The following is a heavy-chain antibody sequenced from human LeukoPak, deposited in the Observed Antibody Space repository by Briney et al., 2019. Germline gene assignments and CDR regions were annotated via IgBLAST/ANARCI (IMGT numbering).Heavy chain of an antibody. CDR1: GYAFSNYS. Sequence: GGSLRLSCAASGYAFSNYSMNWVRQAPGKGLEWVSYISSSSSTIYYADSVKGRFTISRDNAKNSLYLQMNSLRAEDTAVYYCARVAPYYYDSSGYSDYWGQGTLVTVSS. CDR2: ISSSSSTI. V-gene: IGHV3-48*01. D-gene: IGHD3-22*01. CDR3: ARVAPYYYDSSGYSDY. J-gene: IGHJ4*02.